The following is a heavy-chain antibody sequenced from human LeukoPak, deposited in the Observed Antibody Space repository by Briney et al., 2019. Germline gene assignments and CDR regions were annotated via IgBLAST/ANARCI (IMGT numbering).Heavy chain of an antibody. CDR3: AKLESPYYYAMDV. CDR1: GDSISSYY. Sequence: SETLPLTCTVSGDSISSYYWSWIRQPPGKGLEWIGYIYNSGRTDYNPALKSRVTSSIDTSKNQFSLKLSSVTAADSALYYCAKLESPYYYAMDVWGQGTTVTVSS. V-gene: IGHV4-59*01. J-gene: IGHJ6*02. CDR2: IYNSGRT. D-gene: IGHD3-3*01.